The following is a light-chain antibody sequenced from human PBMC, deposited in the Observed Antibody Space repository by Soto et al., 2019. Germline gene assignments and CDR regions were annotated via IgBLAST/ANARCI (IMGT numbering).Light chain of an antibody. CDR1: QSISNF. CDR2: ATS. J-gene: IGKJ4*01. Sequence: DIQMPQSPSSLSASVGDRVTITCRASQSISNFLNWFQQKPEKAPKLLISATSTLQSGVPATFSGTRSGTDITLTISSLQPDDLATYYGHQSYNSPRTFGGGTKVEIK. CDR3: HQSYNSPRT. V-gene: IGKV1-39*01.